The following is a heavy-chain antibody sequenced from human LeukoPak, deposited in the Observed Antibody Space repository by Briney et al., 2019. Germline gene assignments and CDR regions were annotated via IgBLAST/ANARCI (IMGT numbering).Heavy chain of an antibody. CDR2: MNPNSGYT. J-gene: IGHJ4*02. Sequence: ASVKVSCKASGYTFTGYYMHWVRQATGQGLEWMGWMNPNSGYTGYAQKFQARLTMTRNTSITTAYMELSSLRSEDTAMYYCARAYDGVVVAANYWGQGTLVTVSS. D-gene: IGHD2-15*01. CDR3: ARAYDGVVVAANY. CDR1: GYTFTGYY. V-gene: IGHV1-8*02.